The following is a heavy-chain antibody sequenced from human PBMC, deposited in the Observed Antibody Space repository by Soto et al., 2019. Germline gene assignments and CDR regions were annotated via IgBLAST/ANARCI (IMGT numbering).Heavy chain of an antibody. D-gene: IGHD1-26*01. Sequence: EMQLVESGGGLVQPGRSLRLSCAASGFTFDDYAMHWVRQVPGKGLEWVSGISWNSGIIDYADSVKGRFTISRDSAKNSLYLQMNSLKPEVTALYYCTKDIEWGRSHLIHAVDVWGQGTMVSVSS. CDR1: GFTFDDYA. CDR2: ISWNSGII. CDR3: TKDIEWGRSHLIHAVDV. V-gene: IGHV3-9*01. J-gene: IGHJ3*01.